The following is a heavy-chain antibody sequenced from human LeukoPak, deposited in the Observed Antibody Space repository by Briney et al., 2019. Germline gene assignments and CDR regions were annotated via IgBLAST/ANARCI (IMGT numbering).Heavy chain of an antibody. V-gene: IGHV3-30-3*01. CDR2: VSYLGNDK. CDR3: ARPLERRLIHYFDF. J-gene: IGHJ4*02. Sequence: GGSLRLSCAASGFTFNKYAMHWVRQAPGKGLEWVAVVSYLGNDKFYADSVKGRFTISKDNSNNTVYLEINSLRGEDTAVYYCARPLERRLIHYFDFWGPGTLVTVSS. D-gene: IGHD6-25*01. CDR1: GFTFNKYA.